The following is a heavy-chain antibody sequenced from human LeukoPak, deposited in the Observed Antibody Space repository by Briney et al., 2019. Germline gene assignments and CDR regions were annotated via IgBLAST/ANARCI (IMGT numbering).Heavy chain of an antibody. CDR3: ARPFGSGTYYQFDL. CDR1: GFTFSSYW. J-gene: IGHJ4*02. D-gene: IGHD3-10*01. Sequence: GGSLRLSCAASGFTFSSYWMHWVRQAPGKGLVWVSRINSDGSSTSYADSVKGRFTISRDNAKNTLYLQVNSLRGDDTAVYYCARPFGSGTYYQFDLWGQGTLVTVSS. CDR2: INSDGSST. V-gene: IGHV3-74*01.